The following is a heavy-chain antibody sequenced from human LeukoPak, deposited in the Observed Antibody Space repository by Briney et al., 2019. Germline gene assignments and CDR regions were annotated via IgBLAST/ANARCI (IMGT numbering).Heavy chain of an antibody. V-gene: IGHV3-7*01. J-gene: IGHJ4*02. CDR2: INEDGSDK. Sequence: GGSLRLSCAASGFIFSSYWMAWVRQAPGKGLEWVANINEDGSDKNYVESLKGRFTISRDNAKNSLYLQMDSLRAEDTAVYYCARDAGYGYDRFDYWGQGTQVTVSS. CDR1: GFIFSSYW. D-gene: IGHD5-18*01. CDR3: ARDAGYGYDRFDY.